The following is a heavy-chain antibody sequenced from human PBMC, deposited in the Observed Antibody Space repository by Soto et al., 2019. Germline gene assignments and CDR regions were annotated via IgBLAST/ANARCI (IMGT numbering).Heavy chain of an antibody. D-gene: IGHD2-2*01. CDR3: ARERAGVGYCSSTSCKRDYYYGMDV. Sequence: ASVKVSCKASGGTFSSYAISWVRQGPGQGLEWMGGIIPIFGTANYAQKFQGRVTITADESTSTAYMELSSLRSEDTAVYYCARERAGVGYCSSTSCKRDYYYGMDVWGQGTTVTVSS. V-gene: IGHV1-69*13. J-gene: IGHJ6*02. CDR2: IIPIFGTA. CDR1: GGTFSSYA.